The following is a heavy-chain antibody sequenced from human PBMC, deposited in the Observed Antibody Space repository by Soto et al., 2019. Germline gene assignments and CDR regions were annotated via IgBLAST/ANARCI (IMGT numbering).Heavy chain of an antibody. J-gene: IGHJ4*02. CDR1: GFTFSTYT. CDR3: TKDSGEIVVLTSFDY. CDR2: ISGRGDNT. V-gene: IGHV3-23*01. D-gene: IGHD2-21*02. Sequence: EVQLLESGGGLVQPGGSLRLSCAASGFTFSTYTMTWVRQPPGKGLEWVSTISGRGDNTNYADSVKGRFTISRNNSKNILYLQMNSLVAEYTAIYYCTKDSGEIVVLTSFDYWGQGALVTVSS.